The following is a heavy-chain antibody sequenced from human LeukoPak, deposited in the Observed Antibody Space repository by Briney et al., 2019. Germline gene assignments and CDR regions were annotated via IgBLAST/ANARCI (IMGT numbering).Heavy chain of an antibody. J-gene: IGHJ4*02. CDR2: IYHSGST. V-gene: IGHV4-38-2*02. Sequence: SETLSLTCSVSGYSITNGYYWGWIRQPPGKGLEWIGSIYHSGSTFYNPSLKSRVTISVDTSKNQFSLKLTSVTAADTALYYCARDRDYYGSGSYGPDYWGQGILVTVSS. CDR3: ARDRDYYGSGSYGPDY. D-gene: IGHD3-10*01. CDR1: GYSITNGYY.